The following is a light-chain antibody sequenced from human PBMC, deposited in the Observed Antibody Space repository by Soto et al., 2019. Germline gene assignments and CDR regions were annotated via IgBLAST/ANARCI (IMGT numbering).Light chain of an antibody. CDR2: GAS. Sequence: EIVFTQSPCTLSLSPSERPTLSGGASQSVSNNYLAWYQQKPGQAPRILIYGASHRATGIPDRFSGSGSGTEFPLTISRLEPEDFAVYYCQQYGSSGTFGQGTKVDIK. V-gene: IGKV3-20*01. J-gene: IGKJ1*01. CDR1: QSVSNNY. CDR3: QQYGSSGT.